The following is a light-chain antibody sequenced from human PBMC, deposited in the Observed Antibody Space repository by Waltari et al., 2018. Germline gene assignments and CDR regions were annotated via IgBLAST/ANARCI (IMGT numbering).Light chain of an antibody. CDR3: QQGNDFPLT. CDR1: QTIYRH. Sequence: DIQMTQSPASLSASVGDRLTITCRASQTIYRHLNWYQQKPGHAPDLLIFDASNLPGGVPSRFSGSGSGTDFTLTISSLQPEDFATYYCQQGNDFPLTFGGGTKVEI. J-gene: IGKJ4*01. CDR2: DAS. V-gene: IGKV1-39*01.